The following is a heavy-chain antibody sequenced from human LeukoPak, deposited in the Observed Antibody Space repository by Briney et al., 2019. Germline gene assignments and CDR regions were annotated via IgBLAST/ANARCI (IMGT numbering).Heavy chain of an antibody. CDR2: ISGSGYDT. V-gene: IGHV3-23*01. CDR3: ARSSLPYQLLSLLDY. J-gene: IGHJ4*02. D-gene: IGHD2-2*01. Sequence: PGGSLRLSCAASGFTLGSYAMSWVRQAPGKGLEWVSGISGSGYDTYYADSVKGRFTISRDNSKNTLYLQMNSLRAEDTAVYYCARSSLPYQLLSLLDYWGQGTLVTVSS. CDR1: GFTLGSYA.